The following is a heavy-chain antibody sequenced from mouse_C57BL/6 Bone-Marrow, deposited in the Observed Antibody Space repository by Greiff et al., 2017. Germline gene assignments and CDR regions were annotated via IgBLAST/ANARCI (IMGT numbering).Heavy chain of an antibody. CDR3: ARRGYGSSYRYFEF. V-gene: IGHV1-50*01. CDR2: IDPSGSYT. J-gene: IGHJ1*03. Sequence: QVQLQQPGAELVKPGASVKLSCKASGFTFTSYWMQWVKQRPGQGLEWIGEIDPSGSYTNYNQKLKGQATLPVDPATSTAFMQLSSLTSADYAVCYCARRGYGSSYRYFEFWGTGTTVTVSS. D-gene: IGHD1-1*01. CDR1: GFTFTSYW.